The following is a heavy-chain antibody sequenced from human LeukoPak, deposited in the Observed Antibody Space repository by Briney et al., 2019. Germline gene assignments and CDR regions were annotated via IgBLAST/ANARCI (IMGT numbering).Heavy chain of an antibody. V-gene: IGHV2-70*11. CDR3: ARTYADYGDLYYFDY. D-gene: IGHD4-17*01. CDR1: GFSLSTSGMC. Sequence: SGPALVKPTQTLTLTCTFSGFSLSTSGMCVSWIRQPPGKALEWLARIDWDDDKYCSTSLKTRLTISKDTSKNQVVLTMTNMDPVDTATYYCARTYADYGDLYYFDYWGQGTLVTVSS. CDR2: IDWDDDK. J-gene: IGHJ4*02.